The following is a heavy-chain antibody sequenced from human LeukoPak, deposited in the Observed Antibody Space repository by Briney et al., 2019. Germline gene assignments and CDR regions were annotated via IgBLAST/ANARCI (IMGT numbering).Heavy chain of an antibody. CDR2: INSDGSST. V-gene: IGHV3-74*01. D-gene: IGHD6-19*01. CDR1: GFTFSSYW. Sequence: PGGSLRLSCAASGFTFSSYWMHWVRQAPGEGLVWVSRINSDGSSTSYADSVKGRFTISRDNAKNTLYLQMNSLRAEDTAVYYYAVAGTFDYFDYWGQGTLVTVSS. CDR3: AVAGTFDYFDY. J-gene: IGHJ4*02.